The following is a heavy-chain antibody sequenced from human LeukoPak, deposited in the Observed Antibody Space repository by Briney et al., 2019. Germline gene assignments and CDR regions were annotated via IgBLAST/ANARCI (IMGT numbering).Heavy chain of an antibody. CDR1: EFTFTSYA. CDR3: AKDLSVAGFDI. D-gene: IGHD1-1*01. CDR2: ISGRGGGT. Sequence: GGSLRLSCAASEFTFTSYARSWVRQAPGKGLEWGSAISGRGGGTYYADSVKGGFTISRDNSKNTLYLQMNSLRAEDTAVYYCAKDLSVAGFDIWGQGRMVTVSS. V-gene: IGHV3-23*01. J-gene: IGHJ3*02.